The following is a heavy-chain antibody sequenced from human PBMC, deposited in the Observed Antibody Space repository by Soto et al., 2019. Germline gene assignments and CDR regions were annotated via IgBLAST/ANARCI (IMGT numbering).Heavy chain of an antibody. J-gene: IGHJ4*02. V-gene: IGHV3-48*01. CDR1: GVTFSSYS. D-gene: IGHD1-1*01. Sequence: GGSLRHPCAASGVTFSSYSMNWVRQAPGKGLEWVSYISSSSSTIYYADSVKGRFTISRDNAKNSLYLQMNSLRAEDTAVYYCATTGGTEIDYWGQGTLVTVSS. CDR2: ISSSSSTI. CDR3: ATTGGTEIDY.